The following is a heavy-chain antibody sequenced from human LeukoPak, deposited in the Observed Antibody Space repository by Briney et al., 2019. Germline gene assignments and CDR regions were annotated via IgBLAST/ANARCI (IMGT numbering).Heavy chain of an antibody. CDR1: GGSISSYY. CDR2: IYTSGST. D-gene: IGHD2-21*02. Sequence: PSETLSLTCTVSGGSISSYYWSWIRQPPGKGLEWIGYIYTSGSTNYNPSLKSRVTISVDTSKNQFSLKLSSVTAADTAVYYCARRMTSDAFDIRGQGTMVTVSS. V-gene: IGHV4-4*09. CDR3: ARRMTSDAFDI. J-gene: IGHJ3*02.